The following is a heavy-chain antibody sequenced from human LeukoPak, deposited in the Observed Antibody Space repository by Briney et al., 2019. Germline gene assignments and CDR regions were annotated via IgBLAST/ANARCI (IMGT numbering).Heavy chain of an antibody. CDR1: GGSVSSYY. CDR2: IYTSGST. J-gene: IGHJ5*02. CDR3: ARDREYSSSGLVWFDP. Sequence: PSETLSLTCTVSGGSVSSYYWSWIRQPAGKGLEWIGRIYTSGSTNYNPSLKSRVTISVDTSENQFSLKLTSVTAADTAVYYCARDREYSSSGLVWFDPWGHGILVTVSS. D-gene: IGHD6-6*01. V-gene: IGHV4-4*07.